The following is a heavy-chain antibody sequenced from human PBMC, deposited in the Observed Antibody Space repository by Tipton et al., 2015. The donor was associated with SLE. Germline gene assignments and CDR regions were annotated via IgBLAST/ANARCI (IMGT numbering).Heavy chain of an antibody. CDR3: AKVVSGGSWYGDY. J-gene: IGHJ4*02. D-gene: IGHD2-15*01. V-gene: IGHV3-30*02. CDR2: IRFDGSNK. Sequence: SLRLSCAASGFTFRGYDMHWVRQAPGKGLEWVSFIRFDGSNKFYAESVKGRFTISRDNSKNTLYLHMNTLRDEGTAVYYCAKVVSGGSWYGDYWGQGTLVTVSS. CDR1: GFTFRGYD.